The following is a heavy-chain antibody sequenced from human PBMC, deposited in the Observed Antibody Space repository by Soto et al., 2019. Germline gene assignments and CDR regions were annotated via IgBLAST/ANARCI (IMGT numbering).Heavy chain of an antibody. V-gene: IGHV6-1*01. D-gene: IGHD6-19*01. CDR2: TYFRSKWFS. CDR1: GDRISNTSAA. CDR3: ARGLQS. Sequence: SQTLSLTSAISGDRISNTSAAWNWIRQSPSRGLEWLGRTYFRSKWFSDYAESVKSRITISPDTSKDQISLQLNSVTPEDTAFYYCARGLQSWGQGTLVTVSS. J-gene: IGHJ5*02.